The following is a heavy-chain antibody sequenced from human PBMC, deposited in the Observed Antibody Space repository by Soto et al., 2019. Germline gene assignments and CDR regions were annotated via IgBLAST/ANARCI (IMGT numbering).Heavy chain of an antibody. CDR2: IIPIFGTA. J-gene: IGHJ6*02. Sequence: QVQLVQSGAEVKKPGSSVKVSCKASGGTFSSYAISWVRQAPGQGLEWMGGIIPIFGTANYVQKFQGRGTTTADESTSTAYRRLRRLGSEDTAVYYCAREYCSSTSCYVSGGGGTYYYYGMDVWGQGTTVTVS. D-gene: IGHD2-2*01. V-gene: IGHV1-69*01. CDR3: AREYCSSTSCYVSGGGGTYYYYGMDV. CDR1: GGTFSSYA.